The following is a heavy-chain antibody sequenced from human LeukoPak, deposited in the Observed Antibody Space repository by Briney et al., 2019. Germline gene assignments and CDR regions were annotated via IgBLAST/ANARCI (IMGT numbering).Heavy chain of an antibody. J-gene: IGHJ4*02. CDR2: INHIVTT. CDR1: GGSFSGYY. V-gene: IGHV4-34*01. D-gene: IGHD6-19*01. Sequence: SETLSLTCAVYGGSFSGYYWSRGRQPPGKGLEWIWEINHIVTTNYTPSLKSPVTISVDTSKNQFSLKLSSVTAADTAVYYCARPVSGSSGWYYNYWGQGTLVTVSS. CDR3: ARPVSGSSGWYYNY.